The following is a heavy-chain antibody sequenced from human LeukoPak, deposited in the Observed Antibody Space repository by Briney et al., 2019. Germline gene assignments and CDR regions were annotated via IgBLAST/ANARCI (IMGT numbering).Heavy chain of an antibody. CDR2: MNPNSGNT. V-gene: IGHV1-8*01. Sequence: ASVKVSCKASGYTFTSYDINWVRQATGQGLEWMGWMNPNSGNTGYAQKFQGRVTMTRNTSISTAYMELSSLRSEDTAVYYCASGGPGAAYFDYWGQGTLVTVSS. D-gene: IGHD1-26*01. CDR1: GYTFTSYD. J-gene: IGHJ4*02. CDR3: ASGGPGAAYFDY.